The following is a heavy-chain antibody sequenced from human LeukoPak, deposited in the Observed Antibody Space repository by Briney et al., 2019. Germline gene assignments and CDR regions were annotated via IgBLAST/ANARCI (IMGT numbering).Heavy chain of an antibody. CDR3: ARHLAGDSLYRHFDY. CDR1: AITFGNSW. J-gene: IGHJ4*02. V-gene: IGHV3-7*04. D-gene: IGHD5/OR15-5a*01. CDR2: IKEDGSET. Sequence: GGSLRLSCTASAITFGNSWMSWVRQAPGKGLEWVANIKEDGSETNYVGSVKGRFTISRDNAKNSLFLQMNSLRGEDTAIYYCARHLAGDSLYRHFDYWGQGTLVTVSS.